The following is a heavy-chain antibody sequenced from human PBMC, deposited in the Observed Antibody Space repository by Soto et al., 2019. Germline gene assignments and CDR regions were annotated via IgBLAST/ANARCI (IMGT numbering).Heavy chain of an antibody. CDR1: GFTFSNAW. J-gene: IGHJ4*02. D-gene: IGHD3-22*01. CDR2: IKSKTDGGTT. Sequence: EVQLVESGGGLVKPGGSLRLSCAASGFTFSNAWMSWVRQAPGKGLEWVGRIKSKTDGGTTDYAAPVKGRFTISRDDSKNTLYLQMNSLKTEDTAVYYCTPALRKGKRDSSGYYYWGQGTLVTVSS. CDR3: TPALRKGKRDSSGYYY. V-gene: IGHV3-15*01.